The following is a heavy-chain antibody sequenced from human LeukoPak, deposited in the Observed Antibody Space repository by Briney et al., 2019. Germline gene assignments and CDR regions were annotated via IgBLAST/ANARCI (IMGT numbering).Heavy chain of an antibody. CDR3: ARDVVVGSYLDY. CDR2: IYYSGST. D-gene: IGHD2-15*01. CDR1: GGSISSSSYY. V-gene: IGHV4-39*07. Sequence: SETLSLTCTVSGGSISSSSYYWGWIRQPPGKGLEWIGSIYYSGSTYYNPSLKSRVTISVDTSKNQFSLKLSSVTAADTAVYYCARDVVVGSYLDYWGQGTLVTVSS. J-gene: IGHJ4*02.